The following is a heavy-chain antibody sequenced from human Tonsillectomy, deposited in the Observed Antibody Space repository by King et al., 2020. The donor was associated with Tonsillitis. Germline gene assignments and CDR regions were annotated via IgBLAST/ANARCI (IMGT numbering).Heavy chain of an antibody. Sequence: VQLQESGPGLVKPSQTLSLTCTVSGGSINSLGYYWHWIRQHPGKGLEWIGYISYSGSPYYNPSLKSRLTMSVDMSNNHFSLQLSSLTAADTAVYYCARLDQQLGICDYWGQGTLVTVSS. J-gene: IGHJ4*02. CDR2: ISYSGSP. CDR1: GGSINSLGYY. D-gene: IGHD1/OR15-1a*01. CDR3: ARLDQQLGICDY. V-gene: IGHV4-31*03.